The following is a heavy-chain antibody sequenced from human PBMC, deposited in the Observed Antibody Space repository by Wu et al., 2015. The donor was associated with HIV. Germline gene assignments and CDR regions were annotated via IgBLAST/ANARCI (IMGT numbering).Heavy chain of an antibody. CDR2: MNPNSGNT. CDR1: AYTFTSYD. J-gene: IGHJ5*02. CDR3: ARVAAAVGYNWFDP. V-gene: IGHV1-8*01. D-gene: IGHD6-13*01. Sequence: LVQSGAEVKKPGASLKVSCKASAYTFTSYDINWVRQATGQGLEWMGWMNPNSGNTGYAQRFQGRVTMSRNTSISTAYMELSSLRSEDTAVYYCARVAAAVGYNWFDPWGQGTLVTVSS.